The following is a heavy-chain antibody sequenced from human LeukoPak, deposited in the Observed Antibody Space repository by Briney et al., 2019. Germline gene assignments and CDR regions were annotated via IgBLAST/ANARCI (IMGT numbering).Heavy chain of an antibody. V-gene: IGHV1-2*02. Sequence: ASVKASCKASGYTFIDYYMHWVRQAPGQGLEWMGWINPNSGDTKYAQKFQGRVTMTRDTSISTAYMELSRLRSDDTAVYYCARDTARITIFGVAKYMDVWGKGTTVTVSS. CDR3: ARDTARITIFGVAKYMDV. D-gene: IGHD3-3*01. CDR2: INPNSGDT. CDR1: GYTFIDYY. J-gene: IGHJ6*03.